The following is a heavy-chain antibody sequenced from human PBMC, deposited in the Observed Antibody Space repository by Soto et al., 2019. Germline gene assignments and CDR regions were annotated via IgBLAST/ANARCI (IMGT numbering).Heavy chain of an antibody. CDR1: GGTFSSYA. J-gene: IGHJ3*02. Sequence: QVQLVQSGAEVKKPGSSVKVSCKASGGTFSSYAISWVRQAPGQGLEWMGGIIPIFGTANYAQKFQGSVTITADESTSTAYMELSRLRSEDTAVYYCARGVAGYSSGCYGTAFDIWGQGTMVTVSS. CDR3: ARGVAGYSSGCYGTAFDI. V-gene: IGHV1-69*01. D-gene: IGHD6-19*01. CDR2: IIPIFGTA.